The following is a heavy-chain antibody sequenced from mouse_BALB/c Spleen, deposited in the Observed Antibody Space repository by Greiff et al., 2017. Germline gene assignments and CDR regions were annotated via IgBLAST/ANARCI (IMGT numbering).Heavy chain of an antibody. CDR1: GFTFSSYG. CDR3: ERISNWVFDY. D-gene: IGHD4-1*01. Sequence: EVKVEESGGGLVQPGGSLKLSCAASGFTFSSYGMSWVRQTPDKRLELVATINSNGGSTYYPDSVKGRFTISRDNAKNTLYLQMSSLKSEDTAMYYCERISNWVFDYWGQGTTLTVAS. CDR2: INSNGGST. J-gene: IGHJ2*01. V-gene: IGHV5-6-3*01.